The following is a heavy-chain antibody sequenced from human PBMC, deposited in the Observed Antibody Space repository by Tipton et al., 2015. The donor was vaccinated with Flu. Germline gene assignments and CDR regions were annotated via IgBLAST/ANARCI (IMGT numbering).Heavy chain of an antibody. J-gene: IGHJ2*01. CDR3: ARTYYYDVDWYFDL. V-gene: IGHV3-53*01. CDR1: GFTVSSNY. D-gene: IGHD3-22*01. Sequence: GSLRLSCAASGFTVSSNYMSWVRQAPGKGLEWVSVMYSGGSTNYADSVKGRFTISRDNSKNTLYLQIHSLRAEDTAVYYCARTYYYDVDWYFDLWGRGTLVTVSS. CDR2: MYSGGST.